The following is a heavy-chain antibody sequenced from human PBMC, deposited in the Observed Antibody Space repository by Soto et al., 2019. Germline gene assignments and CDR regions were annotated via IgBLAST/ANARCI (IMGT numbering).Heavy chain of an antibody. Sequence: QLQLQESGPGLVKPSETLSLSCTVSGGSITSSSYWGWIRQPPGKGREWIGSIYSTGNTYYNPSLKGRVTISAATSKNQFSLNLSSVTAADTAVYYCRSSSRYSTDVWGQGTTVYVSS. CDR2: IYSTGNT. V-gene: IGHV4-39*01. CDR3: RSSSRYSTDV. J-gene: IGHJ6*02. CDR1: GGSITSSSY. D-gene: IGHD6-13*01.